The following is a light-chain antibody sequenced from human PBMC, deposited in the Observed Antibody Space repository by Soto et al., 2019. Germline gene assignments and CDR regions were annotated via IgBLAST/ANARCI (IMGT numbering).Light chain of an antibody. Sequence: EIVMTQSPATLSVSPGEIATLSFSASQSVSSNLAWYQQKPGQAPRLLIYDTSSRASGIPDRFSGSGSGTDFTLTISRLETEDFAVFYCQQYGTSEIIFGQGTRLEIK. V-gene: IGKV3-20*01. J-gene: IGKJ5*01. CDR1: QSVSSN. CDR2: DTS. CDR3: QQYGTSEII.